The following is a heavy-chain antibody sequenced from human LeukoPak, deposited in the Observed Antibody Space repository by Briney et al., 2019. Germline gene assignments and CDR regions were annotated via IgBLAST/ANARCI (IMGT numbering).Heavy chain of an antibody. V-gene: IGHV4-61*02. CDR2: IYTSGST. CDR1: GGSISSGSYY. D-gene: IGHD3-22*01. CDR3: ARGYYDSSGHFDY. J-gene: IGHJ4*02. Sequence: SETLSLTCTVSGGSISSGSYYWSWIRQPAGKGLEWIGRIYTSGSTNYNPSLKSRVTISVDTSKNQFSLKLSSVTAADTAVHYCARGYYDSSGHFDYWGQGTLVTVSS.